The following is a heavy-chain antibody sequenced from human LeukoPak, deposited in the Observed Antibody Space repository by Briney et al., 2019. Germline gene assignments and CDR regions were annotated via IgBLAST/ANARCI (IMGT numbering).Heavy chain of an antibody. CDR3: VRDNGYYDILTAYYYYFYMDV. J-gene: IGHJ6*03. CDR1: GLTFSSYS. D-gene: IGHD3-9*01. V-gene: IGHV3-21*01. CDR2: ISSSSIYI. Sequence: GGSLRLSCTASGLTFSSYSMNWVRQVPGKGLEWVSSISSSSIYIYYADSVKGRFTISRDNAKTSVYLQVNSLRAEDTAVYYCVRDNGYYDILTAYYYYFYMDVWGRGTTVTVSS.